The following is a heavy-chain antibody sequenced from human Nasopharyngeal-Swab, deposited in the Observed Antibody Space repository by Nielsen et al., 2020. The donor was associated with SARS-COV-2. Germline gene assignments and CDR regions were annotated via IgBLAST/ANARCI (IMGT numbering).Heavy chain of an antibody. Sequence: SLKISCAASGFTFSSYAMSWVRQAPGKGLEWVSGISWNSGSIGYADSVKGRFTISRDNAKNSLYLQMNSLRAEDTALYYCAKDMSPNTYYYYMDVWGKGTTVTVSS. V-gene: IGHV3-9*01. CDR1: GFTFSSYA. CDR3: AKDMSPNTYYYYMDV. J-gene: IGHJ6*03. CDR2: ISWNSGSI.